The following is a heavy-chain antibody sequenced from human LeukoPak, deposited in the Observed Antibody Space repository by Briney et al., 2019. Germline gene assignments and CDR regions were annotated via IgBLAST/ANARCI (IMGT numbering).Heavy chain of an antibody. D-gene: IGHD3-10*01. V-gene: IGHV3-23*01. CDR2: ISGGGGST. CDR1: EFTFSNYA. Sequence: AGGSLRLSCAASEFTFSNYAMNWVRQAPGKGLEWVSGISGGGGSTYYADSVKGRFTISRDNSKNTLYLQMSSLRAEDTAVYYCVKDIWSRYHYYGMDVWGQGTTVTVSS. J-gene: IGHJ6*02. CDR3: VKDIWSRYHYYGMDV.